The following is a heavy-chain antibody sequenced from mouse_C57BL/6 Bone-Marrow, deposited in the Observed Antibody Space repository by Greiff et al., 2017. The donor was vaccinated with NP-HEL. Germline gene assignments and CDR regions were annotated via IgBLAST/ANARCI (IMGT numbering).Heavy chain of an antibody. V-gene: IGHV5-9*01. D-gene: IGHD2-5*01. CDR2: ISGGGGNT. Sequence: VQLKESGGGLVKPGGSLKLSCAASGFTFSSYTMSWVRQTPEKRLEWVATISGGGGNTYYPDSVKGRFTISRDNAKNTLYLQMSSLRSEDTALYYCASLYSNYVDYWGQGTTLTVSS. CDR3: ASLYSNYVDY. CDR1: GFTFSSYT. J-gene: IGHJ2*01.